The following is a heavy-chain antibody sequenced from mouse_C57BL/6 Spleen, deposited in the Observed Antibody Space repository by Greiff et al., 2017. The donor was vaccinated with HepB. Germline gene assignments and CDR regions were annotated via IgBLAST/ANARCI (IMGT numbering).Heavy chain of an antibody. V-gene: IGHV1-18*01. Sequence: EVQLQQSGPELVKPGASVKIPCKASGYTFTDYNMDWVKQSHGKSLEWIGDINPNNGGTIYNQKFKGKATLTVDKSSSTAYMELRSLTSEDTAVYYFAREVITTVVFDVWGTGTTVTVSS. J-gene: IGHJ1*03. CDR3: AREVITTVVFDV. D-gene: IGHD1-1*01. CDR2: INPNNGGT. CDR1: GYTFTDYN.